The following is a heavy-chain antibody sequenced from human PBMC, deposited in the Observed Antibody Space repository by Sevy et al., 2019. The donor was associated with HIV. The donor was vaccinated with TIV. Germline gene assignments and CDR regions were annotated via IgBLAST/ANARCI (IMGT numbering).Heavy chain of an antibody. Sequence: SETLSLTCTVSGYSISSGYYWGWIRQPPGKGLEWIGSIYHSGSTYYNPSLKSRVTISVDTSKNQFSLRLGSVTAADTAVYYCARVGEFVYYYYYYGMDVWGQGTTVTVSS. CDR1: GYSISSGYY. V-gene: IGHV4-38-2*02. J-gene: IGHJ6*02. CDR3: ARVGEFVYYYYYYGMDV. D-gene: IGHD3-10*01. CDR2: IYHSGST.